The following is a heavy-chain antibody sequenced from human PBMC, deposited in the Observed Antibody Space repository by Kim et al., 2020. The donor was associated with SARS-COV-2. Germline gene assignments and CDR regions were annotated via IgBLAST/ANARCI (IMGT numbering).Heavy chain of an antibody. Sequence: YFNPSLKSRVTMSVDTSKMQFSRRRSSVTAADTAVYFCARIYSSYFYLDVWGKGTSVTVSS. CDR3: ARIYSSYFYLDV. D-gene: IGHD2-15*01. J-gene: IGHJ6*03. V-gene: IGHV4-39*01.